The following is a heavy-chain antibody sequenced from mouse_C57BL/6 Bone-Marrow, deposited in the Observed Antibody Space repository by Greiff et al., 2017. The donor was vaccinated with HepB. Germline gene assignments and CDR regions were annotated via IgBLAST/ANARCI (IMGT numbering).Heavy chain of an antibody. CDR1: GYAFSSSW. CDR2: IYPGDGDT. Sequence: QVQLQHSGPELVKPGASVKISCKASGYAFSSSWMNWVKQRPGKGLEWIGRIYPGDGDTNYNGKFKGKATLTADKSSSTAYMQLSSLTSEDSAVYFCARPDGYFLYWYFDVWGTGTTVTVSS. D-gene: IGHD2-3*01. CDR3: ARPDGYFLYWYFDV. V-gene: IGHV1-82*01. J-gene: IGHJ1*03.